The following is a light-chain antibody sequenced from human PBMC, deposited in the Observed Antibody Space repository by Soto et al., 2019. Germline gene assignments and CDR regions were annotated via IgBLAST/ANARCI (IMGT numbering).Light chain of an antibody. CDR3: QQYGSSSWT. Sequence: EIVLTQSPGTLSLSLGERASLSCRASQSVSSSYLAWYQQKFGEAPRLLIYGATSRTTGIPDRFSGSGSGTDFTLTISRLEPEDFAVYYCQQYGSSSWTFGQGTKVEIK. CDR1: QSVSSSY. J-gene: IGKJ1*01. V-gene: IGKV3-20*01. CDR2: GAT.